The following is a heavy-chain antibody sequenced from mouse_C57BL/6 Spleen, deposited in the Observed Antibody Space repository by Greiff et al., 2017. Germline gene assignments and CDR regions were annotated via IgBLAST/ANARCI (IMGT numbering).Heavy chain of an antibody. CDR1: GYTFTSYW. V-gene: IGHV1-50*01. CDR3: ARRIYYYGSSCWYFDV. CDR2: IDPSDSYT. D-gene: IGHD1-1*01. J-gene: IGHJ1*03. Sequence: QVQLQQPGAELVKPGASVKLSCKASGYTFTSYWMQWVKQRPGQGLEWIGEIDPSDSYTNYNQKFKGKAKLTVDTSTSTDYMQLSSLTSEDSEVYYCARRIYYYGSSCWYFDVWGTGTTVTVSS.